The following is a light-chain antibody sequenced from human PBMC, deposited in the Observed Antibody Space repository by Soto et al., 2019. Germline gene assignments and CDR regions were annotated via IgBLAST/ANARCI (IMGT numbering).Light chain of an antibody. CDR1: QSVYSS. CDR2: GAS. CDR3: QQYYHCPPWT. J-gene: IGKJ1*01. Sequence: EIVMTQSPATLSVSPGERVTLSCRASQSVYSSLAWYQQKPGQAPRLLIYGASARATGIPARFSGSGSGTEFTLTISSLQSEDFAVYHCQQYYHCPPWTFGQGNKVEIK. V-gene: IGKV3-15*01.